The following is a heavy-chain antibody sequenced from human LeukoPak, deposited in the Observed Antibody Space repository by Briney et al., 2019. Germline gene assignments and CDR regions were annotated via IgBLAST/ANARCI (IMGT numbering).Heavy chain of an antibody. V-gene: IGHV3-21*01. J-gene: IGHJ4*02. CDR1: GFTFSSYS. Sequence: GGSLRLSCAASGFTFSSYSMNWVRQAPGKGLEWVSSISSSSSYIYYADSVKGRFTISRDNAKNSLYLHMNSLRAEDTAVYYCAGGYDSSGYYYAPIDYWGQGTLVTVSS. CDR3: AGGYDSSGYYYAPIDY. D-gene: IGHD3-22*01. CDR2: ISSSSSYI.